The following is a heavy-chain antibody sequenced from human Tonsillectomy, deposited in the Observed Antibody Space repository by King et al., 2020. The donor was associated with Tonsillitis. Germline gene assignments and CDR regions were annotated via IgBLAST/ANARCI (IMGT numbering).Heavy chain of an antibody. J-gene: IGHJ4*02. CDR1: GFTFSSYW. CDR2: IKQDGSEK. V-gene: IGHV3-7*03. Sequence: VQLVESGGGLVQPGGSLRLSCAASGFTFSSYWMTWVRQAPGKGLEWVANIKQDGSEKYYVDSVKGRFTISRDNAKNSLYLQMNSLRAEDTAVYHCATVGTVTPTVGYWGQGTLVTVSS. CDR3: ATVGTVTPTVGY. D-gene: IGHD4-17*01.